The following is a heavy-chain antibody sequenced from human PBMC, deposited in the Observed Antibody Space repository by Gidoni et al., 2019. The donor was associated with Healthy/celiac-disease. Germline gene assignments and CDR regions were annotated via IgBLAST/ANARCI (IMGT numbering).Heavy chain of an antibody. J-gene: IGHJ4*02. CDR2: IRSKAYGGTT. CDR1: GFTFGDYA. CDR3: TVVPAATGDYFDY. D-gene: IGHD2-2*01. V-gene: IGHV3-49*03. Sequence: EVQLVESGGGLVQPGRSLRLSCTASGFTFGDYAMSWFRQAPGKGLEWVGFIRSKAYGGTTEYAASVKGRFTISRDDSKSIAYLQMNSLKTEDTAVYYCTVVPAATGDYFDYWGQGTLVTVSS.